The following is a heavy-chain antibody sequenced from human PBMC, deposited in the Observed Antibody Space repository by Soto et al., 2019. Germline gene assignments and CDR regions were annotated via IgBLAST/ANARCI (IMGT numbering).Heavy chain of an antibody. Sequence: DSLQVSCKSSGYTFTDYYMHWVRQAPGQGLEWMGWISPNSGDTHYAQKFQGRVTMTRDTSISTVYMELSRLRSDDTAMYYCARPGLSGTTNYHGMDVWGQRTTVTVYS. D-gene: IGHD1-20*01. V-gene: IGHV1-2*02. CDR3: ARPGLSGTTNYHGMDV. CDR2: ISPNSGDT. J-gene: IGHJ6*02. CDR1: GYTFTDYY.